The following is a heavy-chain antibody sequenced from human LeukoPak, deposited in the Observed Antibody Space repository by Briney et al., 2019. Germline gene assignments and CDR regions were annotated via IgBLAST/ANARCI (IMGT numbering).Heavy chain of an antibody. Sequence: GEPLKISCKGSGYSFTSYWIGWVRQMPGKGLEWMGIIYPGDSDTRYSPSFQGQVTISADKSISTAYLQWSSLKASDTAMYYCARPSWGWDILTGYFDYWGQGTLVTVSS. CDR2: IYPGDSDT. CDR3: ARPSWGWDILTGYFDY. CDR1: GYSFTSYW. J-gene: IGHJ4*02. V-gene: IGHV5-51*01. D-gene: IGHD3-9*01.